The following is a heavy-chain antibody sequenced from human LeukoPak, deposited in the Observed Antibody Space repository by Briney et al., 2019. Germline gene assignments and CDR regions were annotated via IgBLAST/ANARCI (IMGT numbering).Heavy chain of an antibody. CDR1: GFTFSSYW. CDR3: ARMYSSGWYYFDY. CDR2: IKQDGSEK. D-gene: IGHD6-19*01. Sequence: PGRSLRLSCAASGFTFSSYWMSWVRQASGKGLVWVANIKQDGSEKYYVDSVKGRFTISRDNAKNSLYLQMNSLRAEDTAVYYCARMYSSGWYYFDYWGQGTLVTVSS. J-gene: IGHJ4*02. V-gene: IGHV3-7*03.